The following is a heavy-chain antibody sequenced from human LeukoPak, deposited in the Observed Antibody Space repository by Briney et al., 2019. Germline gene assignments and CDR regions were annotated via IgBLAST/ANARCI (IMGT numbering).Heavy chain of an antibody. V-gene: IGHV4-61*01. Sequence: PSETLSLTCTVSGGSISSGSYYWSWIRKPPGRGLEWIGYIYYSGSTNYNPSLKSRVTISVDTSKNQFSLKLSSVTAADTAVYYCARDTYYYDSSGYLFFDYWGQGTLVTVSS. J-gene: IGHJ4*02. CDR3: ARDTYYYDSSGYLFFDY. CDR2: IYYSGST. D-gene: IGHD3-22*01. CDR1: GGSISSGSYY.